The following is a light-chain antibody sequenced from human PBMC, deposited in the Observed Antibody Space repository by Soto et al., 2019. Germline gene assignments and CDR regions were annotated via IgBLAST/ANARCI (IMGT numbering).Light chain of an antibody. CDR1: LTISDNS. CDR3: LHHGSSLWT. Sequence: EIVLTHSPGTLSLSPGERATLSCRASLTISDNSLAWYQQKAGQAPRLVIYDASNRATGIPDRFSGSGSGTDFTLTISRLEPEDLAMYYCLHHGSSLWTFGQGTKVDIK. CDR2: DAS. J-gene: IGKJ1*01. V-gene: IGKV3-20*01.